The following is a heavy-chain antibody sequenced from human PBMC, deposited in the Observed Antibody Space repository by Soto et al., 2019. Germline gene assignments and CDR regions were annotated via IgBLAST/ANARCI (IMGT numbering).Heavy chain of an antibody. V-gene: IGHV1-8*01. CDR3: AGRDCSVRGCYSGGWTDAVDV. D-gene: IGHD2-15*01. CDR2: MNPNSGNT. J-gene: IGHJ3*01. CDR1: GYSFNREG. Sequence: ASLKRSCKTSGYSFNREGINWVRKATGQGLEWMGWMNPNSGNTGYAQKFQGRVTMTRNTSRSPAYMELSSLRSEDTAGEYCAGRDCSVRGCYSGGWTDAVDVCG.